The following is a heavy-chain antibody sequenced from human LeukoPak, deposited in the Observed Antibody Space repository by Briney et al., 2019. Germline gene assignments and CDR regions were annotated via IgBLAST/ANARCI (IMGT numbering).Heavy chain of an antibody. J-gene: IGHJ4*02. CDR1: GFTFSSYA. CDR3: AKTTAGYSSGRYPGWPVDY. CDR2: ISGSGSNT. D-gene: IGHD6-19*01. Sequence: GGSLRLSCAASGFTFSSYAMSWVRQAPGKGLEWVSAISGSGSNTYYADSVKGRFTISRDNSENTVYLQMNSLRADDTAVYYCAKTTAGYSSGRYPGWPVDYWGQGTLVTVSS. V-gene: IGHV3-23*01.